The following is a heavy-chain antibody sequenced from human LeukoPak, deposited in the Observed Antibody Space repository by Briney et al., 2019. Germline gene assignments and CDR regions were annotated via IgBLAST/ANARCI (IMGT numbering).Heavy chain of an antibody. CDR2: IYYSGST. J-gene: IGHJ4*02. CDR3: ARRGLRYFDWSRGDFDY. D-gene: IGHD3-9*01. Sequence: SETLSLTCTVSGGSISSSSYYWGWIRQPPGKGLEWIGSIYYSGSTYYNPSLKSRVTISVDTSKNQFSLKLSSVTAADTAVYYCARRGLRYFDWSRGDFDYWGQGTLVTVSS. V-gene: IGHV4-39*01. CDR1: GGSISSSSYY.